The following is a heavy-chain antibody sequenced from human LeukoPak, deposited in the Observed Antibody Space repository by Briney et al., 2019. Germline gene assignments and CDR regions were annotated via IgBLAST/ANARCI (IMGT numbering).Heavy chain of an antibody. CDR2: IYYSGST. Sequence: SETLSLTCTVSGGSISSYYWSWIRQPPGKGLEWIRYIYYSGSTNYNPSLKSRVTISVDTSKNQFSLKLNSVTAADTAVYYCARSSEGRYYSDSSGYSYYYYYMDVWGKGTTVTISS. CDR1: GGSISSYY. J-gene: IGHJ6*03. CDR3: ARSSEGRYYSDSSGYSYYYYYMDV. V-gene: IGHV4-59*01. D-gene: IGHD3-22*01.